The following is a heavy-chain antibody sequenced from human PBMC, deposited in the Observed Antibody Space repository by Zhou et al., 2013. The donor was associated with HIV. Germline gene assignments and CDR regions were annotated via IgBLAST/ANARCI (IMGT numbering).Heavy chain of an antibody. V-gene: IGHV1-3*01. Sequence: QAQLVQSGAEVKKPGASVKVSCKASGYTFTDYAIHWVRQAPGQRLEWMGWIKGDNANTKYSQKFQDRLTITRDTSASTAYMELTGLRSEDTAVYYCARSWEALGGWFDPWGQGTQVTVSS. CDR1: GYTFTDYA. J-gene: IGHJ5*02. CDR2: IKGDNANT. D-gene: IGHD3-16*01. CDR3: ARSWEALGGWFDP.